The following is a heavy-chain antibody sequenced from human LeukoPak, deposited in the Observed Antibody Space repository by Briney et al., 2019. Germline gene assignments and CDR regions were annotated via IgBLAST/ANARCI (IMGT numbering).Heavy chain of an antibody. CDR1: GFTFSSYA. J-gene: IGHJ4*02. CDR2: ISGSGGST. V-gene: IGHV3-23*01. CDR3: AKDKSDDSSGYSYFDY. D-gene: IGHD3-22*01. Sequence: GGSLRLSCAASGFTFSSYAMSWVRQAPGKGLEWVSAISGSGGSTYYADSVKGRFTISRDNSKNTLYLQMNSLRAEDTAVYYCAKDKSDDSSGYSYFDYWGQGTLVTVSS.